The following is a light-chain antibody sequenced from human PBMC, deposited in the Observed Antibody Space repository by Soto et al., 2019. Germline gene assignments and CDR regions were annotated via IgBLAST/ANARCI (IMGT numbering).Light chain of an antibody. CDR2: GAS. J-gene: IGKJ1*01. CDR3: QPYGTSSWT. V-gene: IGKV3-20*01. CDR1: QSVSNNY. Sequence: EIVLTQSPGTLSLSPGERATLSCRASQSVSNNYLAWYQQKPGQAPRRLIYGASSRATGIPDRFSGSGSGTDFTLTISRLEPEDFAVYYCQPYGTSSWTFGQGTKVDIK.